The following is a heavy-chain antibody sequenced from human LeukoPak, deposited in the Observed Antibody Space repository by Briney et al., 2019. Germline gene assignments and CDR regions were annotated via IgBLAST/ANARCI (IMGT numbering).Heavy chain of an antibody. CDR1: GFTFSSYA. CDR3: AKEARVTGDCSSTSCTYY. J-gene: IGHJ4*02. CDR2: ISGSGGST. V-gene: IGHV3-23*01. D-gene: IGHD2-2*01. Sequence: GGSLRLSCAASGFTFSSYAMSWVRQAPGKGLEWVSAISGSGGSTYYADSVKGRFTISRDNSKNTLYLQMNSLRAEDTAVYYCAKEARVTGDCSSTSCTYYWGQGTLVTVSS.